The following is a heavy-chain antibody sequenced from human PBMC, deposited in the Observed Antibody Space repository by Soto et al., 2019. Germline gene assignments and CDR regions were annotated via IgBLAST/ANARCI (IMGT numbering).Heavy chain of an antibody. D-gene: IGHD3-3*01. J-gene: IGHJ4*02. CDR3: ARVGFWSGYYNSPDY. CDR2: ISYSGST. CDR1: AGSISSGGYY. V-gene: IGHV4-31*03. Sequence: QVQLQESGPGLVKPSQTLSLTCTVSAGSISSGGYYWSWIRQHPGKGLEWIGYISYSGSTYYNPSLKSRVIISVDTSKNQFSLKLSSVTAADTAVYYCARVGFWSGYYNSPDYWGQGTLVTVSS.